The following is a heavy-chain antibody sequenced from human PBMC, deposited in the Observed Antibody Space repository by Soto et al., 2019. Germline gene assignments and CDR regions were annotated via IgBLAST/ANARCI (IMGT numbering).Heavy chain of an antibody. CDR1: GYTFTSYD. CDR2: MNPNSGNI. J-gene: IGHJ6*03. CDR3: ARRNLNYYYYYMDV. Sequence: QVQLVQSGAEVKKPGASVKVSCKASGYTFTSYDINWVRQATGQGLEWMGWMNPNSGNIGYAQKFQGRVTMTRNTSISTAYMELSSLRSEDTAVYYCARRNLNYYYYYMDVWGKGTTVTVSS. V-gene: IGHV1-8*01.